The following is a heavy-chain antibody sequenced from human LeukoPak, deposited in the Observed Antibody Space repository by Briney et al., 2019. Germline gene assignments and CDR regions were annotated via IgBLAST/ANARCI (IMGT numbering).Heavy chain of an antibody. D-gene: IGHD5-12*01. Sequence: PGRSLRLSCAASGFTFGSYGMHWVRQAPGKGLEWVAVIWYDGSNKYYADSVKGRFTISRDNSKNTLYLQMNSLRAEDTAVYYCAKEHSGYDLGYFDYWGQGTLVTVSS. V-gene: IGHV3-33*06. J-gene: IGHJ4*02. CDR2: IWYDGSNK. CDR3: AKEHSGYDLGYFDY. CDR1: GFTFGSYG.